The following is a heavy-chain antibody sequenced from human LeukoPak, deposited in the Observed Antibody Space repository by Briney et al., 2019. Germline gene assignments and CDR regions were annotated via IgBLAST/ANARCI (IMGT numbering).Heavy chain of an antibody. J-gene: IGHJ4*02. Sequence: PGGSLRLSCVASGFTFTRSAMHWVRQAPGKGLEWVAFIQYDGDNKYYADSVKGRFTISRDDSQNTLYLQMNSLTVEDTAVYYCAKRWDSTWSYFDLWGQGTLVTGS. V-gene: IGHV3-30*02. D-gene: IGHD1-26*01. CDR2: IQYDGDNK. CDR3: AKRWDSTWSYFDL. CDR1: GFTFTRSA.